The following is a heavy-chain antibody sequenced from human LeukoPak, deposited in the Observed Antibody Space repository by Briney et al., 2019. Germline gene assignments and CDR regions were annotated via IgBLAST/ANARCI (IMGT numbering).Heavy chain of an antibody. CDR2: ISSSGSDI. J-gene: IGHJ3*01. CDR3: ARDPEGGAFDL. Sequence: GGSLRLSCAASGFTFSNYIMNWVRQAPGKGLEWVSSISSSGSDIHYADSVKGRFTISRDNAKNSLNLQMNSLRAEDTAVYYCARDPEGGAFDLWGQGTMVTVSS. D-gene: IGHD3-16*01. CDR1: GFTFSNYI. V-gene: IGHV3-21*01.